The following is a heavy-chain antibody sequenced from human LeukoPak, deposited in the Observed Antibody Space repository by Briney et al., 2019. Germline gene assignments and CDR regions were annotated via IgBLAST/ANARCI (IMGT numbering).Heavy chain of an antibody. D-gene: IGHD3-22*01. CDR2: ISAYNGNT. CDR3: ARAPRYYYDSSGYPTDY. CDR1: GYPFTSYC. V-gene: IGHV1-18*01. J-gene: IGHJ4*02. Sequence: ASVKVSCKASGYPFTSYCLRWVPQAPGQGLEWMGWISAYNGNTNYAQKLQGRVTMTTDTSTSTAYMELRSLRSDDTAVYYCARAPRYYYDSSGYPTDYWGQGTLVTASS.